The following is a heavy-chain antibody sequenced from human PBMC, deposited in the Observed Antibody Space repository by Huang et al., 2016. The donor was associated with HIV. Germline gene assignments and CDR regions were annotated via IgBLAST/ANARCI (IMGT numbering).Heavy chain of an antibody. V-gene: IGHV5-51*01. J-gene: IGHJ5*02. D-gene: IGHD3-3*02. CDR2: SPPDDAET. CDR3: TRLFPELEIFYTPLYRGGTHNWFDP. CDR1: GYQFSSYL. Sequence: EVQLVQSGAEVRKPGEALRISCKTSGYQFSSYLIAWVRQTPGIGLDWMGSSPPDDAETSYSLAFESKVTRSVDKSNTTAFLQWGGLKASDSALYFCTRLFPELEIFYTPLYRGGTHNWFDPWGQGTLVIVS.